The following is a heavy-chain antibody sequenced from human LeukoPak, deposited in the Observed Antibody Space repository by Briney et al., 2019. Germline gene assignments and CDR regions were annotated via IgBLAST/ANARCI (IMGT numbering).Heavy chain of an antibody. J-gene: IGHJ4*02. D-gene: IGHD2-15*01. CDR1: GGSISSYY. Sequence: TSETLSLTCTVSGGSISSYYWSWIRQPPGKGLEWIAYISDIGSINYNPSLKSRVTISLDTSKNQFFLKLSSVTAAGTAVYYCARNVVAEYFDYWGQGTLVTVSS. CDR2: ISDIGSI. V-gene: IGHV4-59*08. CDR3: ARNVVAEYFDY.